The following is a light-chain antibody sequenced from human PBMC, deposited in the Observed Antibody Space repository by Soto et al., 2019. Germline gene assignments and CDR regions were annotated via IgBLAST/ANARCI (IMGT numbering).Light chain of an antibody. J-gene: IGKJ4*01. CDR1: QTVRSSY. CDR3: QPYDSSPLT. CDR2: GAS. V-gene: IGKV3-20*01. Sequence: EIVLTQSPGTLSLSPGERATLSCRASQTVRSSYLAWYQQKPGQAPRLLIYGASSRATGIPDRFSGSGSGTDFTLTISRLEPEDFAVYYCQPYDSSPLTLGGGTKVEIK.